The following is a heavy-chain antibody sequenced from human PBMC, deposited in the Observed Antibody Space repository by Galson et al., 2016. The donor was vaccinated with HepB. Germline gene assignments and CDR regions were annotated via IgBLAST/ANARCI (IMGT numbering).Heavy chain of an antibody. Sequence: SLRLSCAVSGFTFDDFTMHWVRQAPGQGLEWVSLVNWNGKDTFYADSVEGRFIVSRDNNRYSLYLQMHSLRTEDTALYFCVKELFPAGRGKACDAFGSWGHGTMVTVSS. D-gene: IGHD4-23*01. J-gene: IGHJ3*01. V-gene: IGHV3-43*01. CDR3: VKELFPAGRGKACDAFGS. CDR1: GFTFDDFT. CDR2: VNWNGKDT.